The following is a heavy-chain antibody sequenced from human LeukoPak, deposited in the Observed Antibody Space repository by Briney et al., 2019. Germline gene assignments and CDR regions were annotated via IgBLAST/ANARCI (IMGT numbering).Heavy chain of an antibody. CDR2: IYYSGST. CDR1: GGSISSYY. J-gene: IGHJ5*02. D-gene: IGHD6-19*01. CDR3: ARYSSGWRGNWFDP. Sequence: SETLSLTCTVSGGSISSYYWSWIRQPPGKGLEWIGYIYYSGSTNYNPSLKSRVTISVDTSKNQFSLKPSSVTAADTAVYYCARYSSGWRGNWFDPWGQGTLVTVSS. V-gene: IGHV4-59*01.